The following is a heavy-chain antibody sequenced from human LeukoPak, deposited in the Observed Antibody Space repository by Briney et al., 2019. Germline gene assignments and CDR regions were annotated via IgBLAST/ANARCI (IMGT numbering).Heavy chain of an antibody. J-gene: IGHJ4*02. D-gene: IGHD3-22*01. Sequence: SETLSLTCTVSGGSIRSGSHYWAWIRQPPGKGLEWIGSIYYSGSTYYNPSPENRVTISIDTSKNHFSLKLSSLSAADTSVYYCAKRDDSGGNLVDLWGQGTLVTVS. CDR2: IYYSGST. CDR1: GGSIRSGSHY. V-gene: IGHV4-39*02. CDR3: AKRDDSGGNLVDL.